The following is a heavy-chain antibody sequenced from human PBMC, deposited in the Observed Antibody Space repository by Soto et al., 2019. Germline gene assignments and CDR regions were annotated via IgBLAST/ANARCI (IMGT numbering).Heavy chain of an antibody. V-gene: IGHV1-18*01. D-gene: IGHD3-3*01. CDR1: GYTFTSYG. CDR3: ARGPLAIFGVVINSYYYGMDV. CDR2: ISAYKGNT. Sequence: ASVKVSCKASGYTFTSYGISWVRQAPGQGLEWVGWISAYKGNTKYAQKLQGRVTMTTDTSTGTAYMELRSPRSDDTAVYYCARGPLAIFGVVINSYYYGMDVWGQGTTVTVSS. J-gene: IGHJ6*02.